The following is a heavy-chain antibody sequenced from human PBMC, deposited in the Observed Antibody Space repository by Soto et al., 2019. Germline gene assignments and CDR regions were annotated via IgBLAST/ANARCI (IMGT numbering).Heavy chain of an antibody. CDR1: GYTFACYG. CDR2: INAANGDT. J-gene: IGHJ5*02. Sequence: AASVKVSCKASGYTFACYGIHWLRQATRQRLEWMGWINAANGDTKYSPKFQGRVTITRDTSASTAYMELSSLRSEDTAVYYCVRRHVSATGIDWFDPWGQGTLVTVSS. V-gene: IGHV1-3*01. CDR3: VRRHVSATGIDWFDP. D-gene: IGHD6-13*01.